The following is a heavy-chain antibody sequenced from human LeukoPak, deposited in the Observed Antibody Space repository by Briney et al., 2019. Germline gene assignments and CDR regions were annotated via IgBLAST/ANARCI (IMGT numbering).Heavy chain of an antibody. V-gene: IGHV4-39*01. CDR3: ARISEGYYMDV. J-gene: IGHJ6*03. Sequence: PSETLSLTCTVSGDSISSSSYYWGWIRQPPGKGLEWIGSIYYSGSTYYNPSLKSRLTISVDTSKNQFSLKLSSVTVADTAVYCCARISEGYYMDVWGKGTTVTISS. CDR1: GDSISSSSYY. CDR2: IYYSGST.